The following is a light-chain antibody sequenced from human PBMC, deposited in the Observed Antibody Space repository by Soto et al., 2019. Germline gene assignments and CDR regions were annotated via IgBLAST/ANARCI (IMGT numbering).Light chain of an antibody. CDR1: RSDVGRYTY. CDR3: SSYAGINTLL. Sequence: QSALTQPPSASGSPGQSVTISCTGTRSDVGRYTYVSWYQHHPGKAPKLMIYEVTRRPSGVPDRFSGSKSGNTASLTVSGLQAEDEADYYCSSYAGINTLLFGGGTKLTVL. CDR2: EVT. J-gene: IGLJ2*01. V-gene: IGLV2-8*01.